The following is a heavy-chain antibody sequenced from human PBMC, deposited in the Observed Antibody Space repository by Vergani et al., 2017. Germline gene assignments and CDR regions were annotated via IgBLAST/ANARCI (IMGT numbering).Heavy chain of an antibody. J-gene: IGHJ6*03. V-gene: IGHV4-34*10. CDR1: GGSFSGYY. CDR2: INHSGST. D-gene: IGHD1-7*01. Sequence: QLQLQESGPGLVKPSETLSLTCAVYGGSFSGYYWSWIRQPPGKGLEWIGEINHSGSTNYNPSLKSRVTISVDTSKNQFSLKLSSVTAADTAVYYCARCGITGTISHYYYXMDVWGKGTTVTVSS. CDR3: ARCGITGTISHYYYXMDV.